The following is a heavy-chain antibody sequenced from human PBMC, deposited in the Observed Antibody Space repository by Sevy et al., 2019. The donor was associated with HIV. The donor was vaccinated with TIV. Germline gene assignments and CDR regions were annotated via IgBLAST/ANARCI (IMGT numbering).Heavy chain of an antibody. CDR1: GFTLKSYW. D-gene: IGHD6-13*01. J-gene: IGHJ4*02. V-gene: IGHV3-7*01. Sequence: GGSLRLSCEATGFTLKSYWMNWVRQAPGKGLEWVANINQDGSVKYYADSVKGRFTISRDDTRNLLSLEMNSVRAGDTALYYCVRAIAADASFWGQGTLVTVSS. CDR3: VRAIAADASF. CDR2: INQDGSVK.